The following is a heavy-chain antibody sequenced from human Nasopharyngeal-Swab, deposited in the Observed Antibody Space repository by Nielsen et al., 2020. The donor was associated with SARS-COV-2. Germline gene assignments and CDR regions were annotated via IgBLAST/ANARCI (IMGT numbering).Heavy chain of an antibody. V-gene: IGHV3-73*01. CDR2: VRSKGNNYAT. Sequence: GESLKNSCAASGFTFSDSAIHWVRQASGKGLEWVGRVRSKGNNYATAYSASVKGRFIIFRDDPTNTAYLQMNSLKTEDTAMYYCTRCGGGCYSGRDYWGQGTLVTVSS. D-gene: IGHD2-15*01. CDR3: TRCGGGCYSGRDY. CDR1: GFTFSDSA. J-gene: IGHJ4*02.